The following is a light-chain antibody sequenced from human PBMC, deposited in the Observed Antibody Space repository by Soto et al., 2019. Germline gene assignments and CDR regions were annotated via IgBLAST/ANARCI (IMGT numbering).Light chain of an antibody. CDR2: DVS. V-gene: IGKV1-5*01. J-gene: IGKJ1*01. CDR3: QQYDSYRT. Sequence: DIQMTQSPSTLSGSVGDRVTITCRASQTISSWLAWYQQKPRKAPKLLLFDVSNLESGVPSRFSGSGSGTEFTLTISSLQSDDFATYYCQQYDSYRTFGQGTKVDI. CDR1: QTISSW.